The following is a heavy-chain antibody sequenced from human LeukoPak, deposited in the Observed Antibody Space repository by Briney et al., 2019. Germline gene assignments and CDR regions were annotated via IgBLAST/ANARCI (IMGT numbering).Heavy chain of an antibody. J-gene: IGHJ6*02. CDR1: GFTFSSYW. V-gene: IGHV3-7*03. Sequence: PGGSLRLSCAASGFTFSSYWVTWVRQAPGKGLEWVANIKQDGSEIYYVDSVQGRFTISRDNAKNSLYLQMNSLRAEDTAVYYCAKGLNYDFWSGSLGLDGMDVWGQGTTVTVSS. CDR3: AKGLNYDFWSGSLGLDGMDV. D-gene: IGHD3-3*01. CDR2: IKQDGSEI.